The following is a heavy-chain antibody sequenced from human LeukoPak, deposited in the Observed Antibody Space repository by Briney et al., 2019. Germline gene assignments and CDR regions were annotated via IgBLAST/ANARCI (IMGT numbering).Heavy chain of an antibody. Sequence: PGGSLRLSCAASGFTFSSYWMSWVRQAPGKGLEWVANIKQDGSEKYYVDSVKGRFTISRDNAKNSLYLQMNSLRAEDTAVYYCARVVDIVVVPAATDDSFDIWGQGTMVTVSS. CDR1: GFTFSSYW. D-gene: IGHD2-2*03. V-gene: IGHV3-7*01. CDR3: ARVVDIVVVPAATDDSFDI. CDR2: IKQDGSEK. J-gene: IGHJ3*02.